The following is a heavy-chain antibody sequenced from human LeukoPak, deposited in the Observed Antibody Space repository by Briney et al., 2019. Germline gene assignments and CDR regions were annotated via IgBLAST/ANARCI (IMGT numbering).Heavy chain of an antibody. D-gene: IGHD6-13*01. CDR2: INNDGNYI. J-gene: IGHJ4*02. V-gene: IGHV3-21*04. CDR1: GFMFTDHA. CDR3: ANLAAAAYYFDY. Sequence: PGGSLRLSCAASGFMFTDHALSWVRQAPGKGLEWVSSINNDGNYIYYAGSVKGRFTISRDNAKNSLYLQMNSLRAEDTAVYYCANLAAAAYYFDYWGQGTLVTVSS.